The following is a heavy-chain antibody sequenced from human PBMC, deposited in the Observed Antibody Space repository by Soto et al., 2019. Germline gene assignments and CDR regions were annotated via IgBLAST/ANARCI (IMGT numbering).Heavy chain of an antibody. CDR1: GFTFSSYA. D-gene: IGHD2-15*01. V-gene: IGHV3-30-3*01. Sequence: PGGSLRLSCAASGFTFSSYAMHWVRQAPGKGLEWVAVISYDGCNKYYADSVKGRFTISRDNSKNTLYLQMNSLRAEDTAVYYCARSPLDIVVVVAATVYFDYWGQGTLVTVSS. J-gene: IGHJ4*02. CDR3: ARSPLDIVVVVAATVYFDY. CDR2: ISYDGCNK.